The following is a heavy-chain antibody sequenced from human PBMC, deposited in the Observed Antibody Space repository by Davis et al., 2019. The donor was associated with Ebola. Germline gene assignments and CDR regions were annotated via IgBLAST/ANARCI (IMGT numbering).Heavy chain of an antibody. CDR3: ARDLGYCSGGSCYSVYGMDV. Sequence: PGGSLRLSCAASGFTFSSYGMHWVRQAPGKGLEWVAVIWYDGSNKYYADSVKGRFTISRDNSKNTLYLQMNSLRAEDTAVYYCARDLGYCSGGSCYSVYGMDVWGQGTTVTVSS. V-gene: IGHV3-33*08. CDR2: IWYDGSNK. D-gene: IGHD2-15*01. CDR1: GFTFSSYG. J-gene: IGHJ6*02.